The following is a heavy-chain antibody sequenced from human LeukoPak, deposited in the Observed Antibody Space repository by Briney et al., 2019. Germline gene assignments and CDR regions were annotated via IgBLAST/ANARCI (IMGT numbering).Heavy chain of an antibody. V-gene: IGHV3-48*01. D-gene: IGHD6-13*01. J-gene: IGHJ6*03. CDR1: GFTFSSYS. CDR3: ARDSSSWYVGYYYYMDV. Sequence: GGSLRLSCAASGFTFSSYSMNWVRQAPGKGLEWVSYISSSSSTIYYADSVKGRFTISRDNAKNSLYLQMNSLRAEDTAVYYCARDSSSWYVGYYYYMDVWGKGTTVTVSS. CDR2: ISSSSSTI.